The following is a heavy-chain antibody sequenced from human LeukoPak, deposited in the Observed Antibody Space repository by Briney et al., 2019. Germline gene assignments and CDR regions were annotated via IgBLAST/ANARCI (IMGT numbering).Heavy chain of an antibody. CDR2: IYTSGST. D-gene: IGHD5-24*01. Sequence: PSETLSLTCTVSGGSISSYYWSWIRQPAGKGLEWIGRIYTSGSTNYNPSLKSRVTMSVDTSKNQFSLKLSSVTAADTAVYYCARDQKRGLPVSGMDVWGQGTTVTVSS. CDR1: GGSISSYY. CDR3: ARDQKRGLPVSGMDV. J-gene: IGHJ6*02. V-gene: IGHV4-4*07.